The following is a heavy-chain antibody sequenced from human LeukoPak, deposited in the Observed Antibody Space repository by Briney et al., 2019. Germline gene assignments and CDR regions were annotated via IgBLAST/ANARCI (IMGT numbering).Heavy chain of an antibody. D-gene: IGHD3-22*01. CDR2: IYYSGST. Sequence: SETLSLTCTVSGGSISSGGYYWSWIRQHPGKGLEWIGYIYYSGSTYYNPSLKSRVTISVDTSKNQFSLKLSSVTAADTAVYYCARLKFGNYYDSSGYYYPYYYGMDVWGQGTTVTVSS. V-gene: IGHV4-31*03. CDR3: ARLKFGNYYDSSGYYYPYYYGMDV. J-gene: IGHJ6*02. CDR1: GGSISSGGYY.